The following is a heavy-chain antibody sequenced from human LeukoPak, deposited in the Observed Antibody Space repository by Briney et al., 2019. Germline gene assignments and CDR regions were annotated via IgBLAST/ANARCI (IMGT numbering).Heavy chain of an antibody. D-gene: IGHD2-15*01. Sequence: GGSLRLSCAASGFTFSSYAMSWVRQAPGKGLEWVSAISGSGGSTYYADSVKGRFTISRDNSKYTLYLQMNSLRAEDTAVYYCAKDPLKYCSGGSCTNYYYYYMDVWGKGTTVTVSS. CDR1: GFTFSSYA. CDR2: ISGSGGST. J-gene: IGHJ6*03. CDR3: AKDPLKYCSGGSCTNYYYYYMDV. V-gene: IGHV3-23*01.